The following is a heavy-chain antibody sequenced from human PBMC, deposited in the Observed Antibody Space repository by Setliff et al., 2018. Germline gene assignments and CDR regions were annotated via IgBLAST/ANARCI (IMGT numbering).Heavy chain of an antibody. J-gene: IGHJ4*02. CDR2: INQSGTT. CDR3: ARGVRTGHLDS. Sequence: LRRTLSLTCAVSGDSISNDYWWNWVRQPPERELEWIGEINQSGTTNYNPPLKGRATISVDNSKNQFSLNLNSVTVADTAVYFCARGVRTGHLDSWGQGTLVTVSS. D-gene: IGHD1-1*01. V-gene: IGHV4-4*01. CDR1: GDSISNDYW.